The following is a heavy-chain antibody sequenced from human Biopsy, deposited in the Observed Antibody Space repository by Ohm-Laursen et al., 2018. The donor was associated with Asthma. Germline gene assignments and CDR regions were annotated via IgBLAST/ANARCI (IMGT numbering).Heavy chain of an antibody. Sequence: GTLSLTCTVSGDSIRRDYWSWIRQPPGRGLEWVGYIYYSGSTNYNPSLKSRITISVDASKNQFSLKLNSVTAADTAIYYCAVYSSGGFDYWGQGSLATVSS. CDR3: AVYSSGGFDY. CDR1: GDSIRRDY. CDR2: IYYSGST. J-gene: IGHJ4*02. D-gene: IGHD6-6*01. V-gene: IGHV4-59*03.